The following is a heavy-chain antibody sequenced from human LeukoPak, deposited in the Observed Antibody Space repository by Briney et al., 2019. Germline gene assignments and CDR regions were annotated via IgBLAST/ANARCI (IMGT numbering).Heavy chain of an antibody. V-gene: IGHV3-30*03. J-gene: IGHJ6*02. D-gene: IGHD2-15*01. Sequence: GGSLRLSCAASGFTFSDYGMHWVRQAPGKGLEWVAVISYDGSNKYYADSVKGRFTTSRDNSKNTLYLQMNSLRAEDTAVYYCARDRGCSGGSCYSYYYGMDVWGQGTTVTVSS. CDR1: GFTFSDYG. CDR2: ISYDGSNK. CDR3: ARDRGCSGGSCYSYYYGMDV.